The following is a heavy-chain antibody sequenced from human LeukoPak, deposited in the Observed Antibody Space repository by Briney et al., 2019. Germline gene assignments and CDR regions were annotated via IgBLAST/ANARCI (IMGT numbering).Heavy chain of an antibody. D-gene: IGHD3-10*02. V-gene: IGHV3-48*03. J-gene: IGHJ6*04. Sequence: GGSLRVSWVASGFTSGFTFSDYAMHWVRQAPGKGLEWVSYISSSGSTIYYADSVKGRFTISRDNAKNSLYLQMNSLRAEDTAVYYCAELGITMIGGVWGKGTTVTISS. CDR2: ISSSGSTI. CDR3: AELGITMIGGV. CDR1: GFTSGFTFSDYA.